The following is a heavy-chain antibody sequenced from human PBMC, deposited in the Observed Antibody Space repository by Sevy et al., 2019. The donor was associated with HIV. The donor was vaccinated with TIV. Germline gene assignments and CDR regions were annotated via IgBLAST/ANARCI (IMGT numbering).Heavy chain of an antibody. V-gene: IGHV1-2*06. CDR2: INPNSGGT. J-gene: IGHJ4*02. Sequence: ASVKVSCKASGYFFTGYYLHWVRQTPGQGLEWMGRINPNSGGTNYPQNFQGRVTMTRDTSISTAYMELSRLRSDDTAVYYCARGGGYSSGWWTFDYWGQRTLVTVSS. CDR1: GYFFTGYY. D-gene: IGHD6-19*01. CDR3: ARGGGYSSGWWTFDY.